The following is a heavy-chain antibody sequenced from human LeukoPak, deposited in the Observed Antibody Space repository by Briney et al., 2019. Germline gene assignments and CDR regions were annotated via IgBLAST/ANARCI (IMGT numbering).Heavy chain of an antibody. D-gene: IGHD3-10*01. Sequence: GGSLRLSCVVSDFSFNRYLMHWVRQAQGKGPEWVTSISDDGTNKYYSDSVRGRFTISRDNSKSTLYLQMTSLRSEDTAVYYCAKGLGYYASGTYYNRIPDPWGQGTLVTVSS. CDR1: DFSFNRYL. CDR3: AKGLGYYASGTYYNRIPDP. J-gene: IGHJ5*02. V-gene: IGHV3-30*14. CDR2: ISDDGTNK.